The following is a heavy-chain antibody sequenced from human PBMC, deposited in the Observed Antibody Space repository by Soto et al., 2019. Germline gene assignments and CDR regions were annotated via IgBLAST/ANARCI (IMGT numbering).Heavy chain of an antibody. CDR2: ISSSSSTI. CDR3: ARGDGSGSYYTTPHYYGMDV. CDR1: GFTFSNYS. D-gene: IGHD3-10*01. Sequence: EVQLVESGGGLVQPGGSLRLSCAASGFTFSNYSMNWVRQAPGKGLEWVSYISSSSSTIYYADSVKGRFTISRDNAKNSLYLQMNSLRDEDTAVYYCARGDGSGSYYTTPHYYGMDVWGQGTTVTVSS. J-gene: IGHJ6*02. V-gene: IGHV3-48*02.